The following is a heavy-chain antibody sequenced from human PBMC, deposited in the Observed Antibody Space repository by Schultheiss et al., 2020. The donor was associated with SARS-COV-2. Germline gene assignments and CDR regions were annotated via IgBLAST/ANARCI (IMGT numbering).Heavy chain of an antibody. Sequence: GGSLRLSCAASGFTFSSDAMSWVRQAPGKGLEWVSYISSSGSTIYYADSVKGRFTISRDNAKNSLYLQMNSLRAEDTAVYYCARGAFSRAGYLISPFDYWGQGTLVTVSS. V-gene: IGHV3-48*04. D-gene: IGHD3-9*01. CDR2: ISSSGSTI. CDR1: GFTFSSDA. J-gene: IGHJ4*02. CDR3: ARGAFSRAGYLISPFDY.